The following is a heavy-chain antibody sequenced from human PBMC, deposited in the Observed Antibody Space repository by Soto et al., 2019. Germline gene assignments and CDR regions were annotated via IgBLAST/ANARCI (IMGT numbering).Heavy chain of an antibody. J-gene: IGHJ3*02. V-gene: IGHV4-39*01. D-gene: IGHD2-2*01. CDR3: ARASLAPAAVHDAFDM. CDR2: IYYSGTI. Sequence: QLQLQGSGPGLVKPSETLSLTCSVCGGSISGSSFYWAWIRQPPGKGLEWIGSIYYSGTIYYNPSLKGRVTISADTSKNEFSLRLSSVTAADTAVYYCARASLAPAAVHDAFDMWGQGTMVTVSS. CDR1: GGSISGSSFY.